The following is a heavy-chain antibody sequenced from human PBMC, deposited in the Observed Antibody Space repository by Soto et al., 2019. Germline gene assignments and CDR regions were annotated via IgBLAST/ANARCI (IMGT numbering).Heavy chain of an antibody. Sequence: ASVKVYCKASGYTFTSYGISWVRQAPGQGLEWMGWISAYNGNTNYAQKLQGRITMTTDTSTSTAYMELRSLRSDDTAVYYCARDDSSSSYYCYGMDVWGQGTTVTVSS. V-gene: IGHV1-18*01. CDR2: ISAYNGNT. CDR3: ARDDSSSSYYCYGMDV. J-gene: IGHJ6*02. D-gene: IGHD6-6*01. CDR1: GYTFTSYG.